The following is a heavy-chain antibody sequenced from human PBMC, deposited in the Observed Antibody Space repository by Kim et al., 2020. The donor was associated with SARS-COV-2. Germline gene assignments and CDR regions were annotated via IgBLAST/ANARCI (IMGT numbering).Heavy chain of an antibody. D-gene: IGHD5-18*01. CDR3: ARLGGRGYRDPGVFDY. J-gene: IGHJ4*02. V-gene: IGHV4-39*01. Sequence: LKSRVTIAVDTSKNQFSLKLSSVTAADTAVYYCARLGGRGYRDPGVFDYWGQGTLVTVSS.